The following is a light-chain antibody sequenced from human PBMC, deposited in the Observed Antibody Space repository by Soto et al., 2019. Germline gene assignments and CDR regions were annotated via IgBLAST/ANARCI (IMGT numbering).Light chain of an antibody. CDR1: QSLLHSSGYMY. CDR2: LGS. J-gene: IGKJ2*01. Sequence: DIVMTQSPLSLPVTPGEPASISCRSSQSLLHSSGYMYLDWYLQKPGQSPQLLIYLGSNRASGVPDRFSGSGSGTDLTLKISRVEAEDVGLYNCMQALQTPQFGQGTMLEIK. CDR3: MQALQTPQ. V-gene: IGKV2-28*01.